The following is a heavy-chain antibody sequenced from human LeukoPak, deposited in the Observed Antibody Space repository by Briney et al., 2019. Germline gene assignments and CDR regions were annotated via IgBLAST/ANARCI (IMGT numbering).Heavy chain of an antibody. CDR3: ARVKGGIAAAGNYFDY. CDR2: VSYDGGSK. D-gene: IGHD6-13*01. J-gene: IGHJ4*02. Sequence: PGGSLRLSCAASGFAFSSYAMHWVRQGPGKGLEWVALVSYDGGSKYYADSVKGRITISRDNSKNTLHLQMNSLCTEDTAVYYCARVKGGIAAAGNYFDYWGQGTLVTVSS. V-gene: IGHV3-30-3*01. CDR1: GFAFSSYA.